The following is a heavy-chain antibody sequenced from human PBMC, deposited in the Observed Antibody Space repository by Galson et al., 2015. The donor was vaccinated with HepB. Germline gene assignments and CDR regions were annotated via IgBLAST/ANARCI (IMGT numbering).Heavy chain of an antibody. CDR3: AKDERDYYGVDV. CDR2: IWYDGSNK. Sequence: SLRLSCAASGFTFSSYGMHWVRQAPGKGLEWVAVIWYDGSNKYYADSVKGRFTISRDNSKNTLYLQMNSLRAEDTAVYYCAKDERDYYGVDVWGQGTTVPVSS. J-gene: IGHJ6*02. CDR1: GFTFSSYG. V-gene: IGHV3-33*06.